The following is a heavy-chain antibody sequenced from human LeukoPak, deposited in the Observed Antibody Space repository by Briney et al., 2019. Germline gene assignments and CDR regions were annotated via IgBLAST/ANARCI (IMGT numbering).Heavy chain of an antibody. CDR3: ARVVAYGAYLHYFDY. CDR1: GFTFSDYY. J-gene: IGHJ4*02. CDR2: ISISGSAI. Sequence: GGSLRLSCAASGFTFSDYYMSWIRQAPGKGLEWVSYISISGSAIYYADSVKGGFTFSRDNAKNSLYLQMNSLRAEDTAVYYCARVVAYGAYLHYFDYWGQGTLVTVSS. V-gene: IGHV3-11*04. D-gene: IGHD4-17*01.